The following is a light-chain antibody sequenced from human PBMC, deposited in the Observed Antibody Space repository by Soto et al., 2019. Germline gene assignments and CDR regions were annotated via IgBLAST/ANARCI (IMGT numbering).Light chain of an antibody. CDR2: AAS. V-gene: IGKV1-39*01. Sequence: DIQMTQSPSSLSASVGDRVTITCRASQSISSYLNWYQQKPGKAPKLLIYAASSLQSGVPSRFSGSGSGTDFILTISSLQPEDFATYYCQQSYSTPPYTFGRGTKLEIK. J-gene: IGKJ2*01. CDR3: QQSYSTPPYT. CDR1: QSISSY.